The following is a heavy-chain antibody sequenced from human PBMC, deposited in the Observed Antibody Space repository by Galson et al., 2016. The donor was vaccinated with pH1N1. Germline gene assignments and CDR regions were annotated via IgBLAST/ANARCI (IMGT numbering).Heavy chain of an antibody. CDR1: GYRFTNYW. CDR2: VKPGCPTI. D-gene: IGHD4-17*01. V-gene: IGHV5-51*07. Sequence: QSGAEVKKPGESLKISCKASGYRFTNYWIAWVHQVPGKGLEWVGVVKPGCPTIRYSPPFQGQVTISSDKSINTAYLQWVSLKASDTATYYCARQYDFGDYRGNAFDSWGLGTMVIVSS. J-gene: IGHJ3*02. CDR3: ARQYDFGDYRGNAFDS.